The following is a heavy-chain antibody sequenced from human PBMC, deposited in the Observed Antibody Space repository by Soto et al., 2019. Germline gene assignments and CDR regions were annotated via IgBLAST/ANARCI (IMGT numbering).Heavy chain of an antibody. CDR2: FIAMLGTP. V-gene: IGHV1-69*13. CDR1: GGTFGSQG. CDR3: ARGAMANFDY. D-gene: IGHD5-18*01. J-gene: IGHJ4*02. Sequence: SVKVSCKASGGTFGSQGIAWVRQAPGQGLEWMGGFIAMLGTPTYAKKVQGRATITADESLTSSYLELRSLRSEDTGVYFCARGAMANFDYWGQGTVVTVSS.